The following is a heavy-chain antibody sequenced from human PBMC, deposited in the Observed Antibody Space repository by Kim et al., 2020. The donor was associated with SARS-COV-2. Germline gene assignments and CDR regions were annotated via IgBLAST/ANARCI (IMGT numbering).Heavy chain of an antibody. Sequence: SETLSLTCTVSGGSISSSSYYWGWICQPPGKGLVWIGSNYYSGSTYYNPSLKSRVTISVDTSKNQFSLKLNSVTAADMAMYYCAKLRSPLPAAYSYGNYCFDYWGQGTLVTVSS. V-gene: IGHV4-39*01. CDR2: NYYSGST. D-gene: IGHD5-18*01. CDR1: GGSISSSSYY. J-gene: IGHJ4*02. CDR3: AKLRSPLPAAYSYGNYCFDY.